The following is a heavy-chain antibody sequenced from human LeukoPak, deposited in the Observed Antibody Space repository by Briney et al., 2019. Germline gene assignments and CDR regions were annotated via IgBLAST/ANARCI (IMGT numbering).Heavy chain of an antibody. CDR3: AKDFLPGYYDSSGYYSDY. J-gene: IGHJ4*02. Sequence: PGGSLRLSCAASGFTFSSYDMSWVRQAPGKGLEWVSAISGSGGSTYYADSVKGRFTISRDNSKNTLYLQMNSLRAEDTAVYYCAKDFLPGYYDSSGYYSDYWGQGTLVTVSS. CDR2: ISGSGGST. V-gene: IGHV3-23*01. D-gene: IGHD3-22*01. CDR1: GFTFSSYD.